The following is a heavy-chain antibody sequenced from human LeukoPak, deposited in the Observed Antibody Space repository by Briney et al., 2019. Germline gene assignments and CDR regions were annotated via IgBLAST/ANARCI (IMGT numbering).Heavy chain of an antibody. CDR2: IIPIFGTA. CDR1: GGTFSSYA. V-gene: IGHV1-69*05. Sequence: PVKVSCKASGGTFSSYAIGWVRQAPGQGLEWMGRIIPIFGTANYAQKFQGRVTITTDESTSTAYMELSSLRSEDTAVYYCARGIGNYYDSSGWIFDYWGQGTLVTVSS. J-gene: IGHJ4*02. CDR3: ARGIGNYYDSSGWIFDY. D-gene: IGHD3-22*01.